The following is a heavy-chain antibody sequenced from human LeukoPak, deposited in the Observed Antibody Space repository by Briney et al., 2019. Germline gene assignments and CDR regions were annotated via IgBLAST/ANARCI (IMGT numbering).Heavy chain of an antibody. CDR1: GGSISSYY. J-gene: IGHJ4*02. CDR2: IYYSGST. D-gene: IGHD3/OR15-3a*01. CDR3: ARSHSVWTSFDY. Sequence: SETLSLTCTVSGGSISSYYWSWIWQPPGKGLEWIGYIYYSGSTNYNPSLKSRVTISVDTSKNQFSLKLSSVTAADTAVYYCARSHSVWTSFDYWGQGTLVTVSS. V-gene: IGHV4-59*01.